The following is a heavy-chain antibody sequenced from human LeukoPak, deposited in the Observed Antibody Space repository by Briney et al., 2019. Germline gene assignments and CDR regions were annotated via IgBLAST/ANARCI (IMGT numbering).Heavy chain of an antibody. D-gene: IGHD3-22*01. CDR1: GGSFSGYY. CDR3: ARGDRYYYDSSGYFDY. V-gene: IGHV4-34*01. J-gene: IGHJ4*02. Sequence: SETLSLTCAVSGGSFSGYYWSWIRQPPGKGLEWIGAINHSGSTNYNPSFKSRVTISVDTSKNQFSLKLSSVTAADTAVYYCARGDRYYYDSSGYFDYWGQGTLVTVSS. CDR2: INHSGST.